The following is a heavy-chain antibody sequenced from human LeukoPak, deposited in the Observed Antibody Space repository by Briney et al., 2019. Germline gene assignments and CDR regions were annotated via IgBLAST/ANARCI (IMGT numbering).Heavy chain of an antibody. CDR2: ISTSGTTI. CDR3: AAEITRLGYCSGGSCYIDY. CDR1: GFTFSDYY. J-gene: IGHJ4*02. D-gene: IGHD2-15*01. V-gene: IGHV3-11*01. Sequence: PGGSLRLSCAASGFTFSDYYMSWIRQAPGKGLEWISYISTSGTTIRYADPVKGRFTISRDDAKKSLYLQMNSLRAEDTAVYYCAAEITRLGYCSGGSCYIDYWGPGTLVTVSS.